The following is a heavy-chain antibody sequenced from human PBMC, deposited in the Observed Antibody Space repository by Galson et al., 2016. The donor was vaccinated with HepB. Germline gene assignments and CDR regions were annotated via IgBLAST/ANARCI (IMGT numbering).Heavy chain of an antibody. J-gene: IGHJ4*02. V-gene: IGHV3-13*01. CDR2: IGTAGDT. CDR3: ARGSFGDPLDS. Sequence: SLRLSCAASGFTFSSYDMHWVRQATGKGLEWVSTIGTAGDTYYPGSVKGRFTLSRENAKNSLYLQINSLRAEDTAVYYCARGSFGDPLDSWGQGTLVTVSS. D-gene: IGHD3-16*01. CDR1: GFTFSSYD.